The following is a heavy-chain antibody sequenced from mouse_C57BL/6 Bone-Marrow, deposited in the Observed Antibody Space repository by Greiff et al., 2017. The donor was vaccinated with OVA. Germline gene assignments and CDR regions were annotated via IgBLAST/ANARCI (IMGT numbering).Heavy chain of an antibody. CDR1: GYSITSGYD. CDR2: ISYSGST. CDR3: ARGNWDDFDY. V-gene: IGHV3-1*01. Sequence: VQLKESGPGMVKPSQSLSLTCTVTGYSITSGYDWHWIRHFPGNKLEWMGYISYSGSTNYNPSLKSRISITHDTSKNHFFLKLNSVTTEDTATYYCARGNWDDFDYWGQGTTLTVSS. D-gene: IGHD4-1*01. J-gene: IGHJ2*01.